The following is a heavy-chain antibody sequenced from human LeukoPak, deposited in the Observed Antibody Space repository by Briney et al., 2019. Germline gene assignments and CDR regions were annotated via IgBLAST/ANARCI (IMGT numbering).Heavy chain of an antibody. CDR3: ARDPYSGYDLRNGAFDI. D-gene: IGHD5-12*01. Sequence: ASVKVSCKASGGTFSSYAISWVRQAPGQGLEWMGWISAYNGNTNYAQKLQGRVTMTTDTSTSTAYMELRSLRSDDTAVYYCARDPYSGYDLRNGAFDIWGQGTMATVSS. V-gene: IGHV1-18*01. J-gene: IGHJ3*02. CDR2: ISAYNGNT. CDR1: GGTFSSYA.